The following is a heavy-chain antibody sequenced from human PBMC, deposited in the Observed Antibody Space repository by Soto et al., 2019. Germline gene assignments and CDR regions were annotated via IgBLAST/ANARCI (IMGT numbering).Heavy chain of an antibody. J-gene: IGHJ4*02. CDR1: GFTFKNYD. Sequence: EVQLLESGGGLVQPGGSLRLSCVASGFTFKNYDMRWVRQAPGKGLEWISGISGCGGVTYYADSVKGRFTISRDNSKNTLYLQMNSLRAEDTALYYCAKDRQFRSYYESAGHYDNWGQGTLVTVSS. V-gene: IGHV3-23*01. D-gene: IGHD3-10*01. CDR3: AKDRQFRSYYESAGHYDN. CDR2: ISGCGGVT.